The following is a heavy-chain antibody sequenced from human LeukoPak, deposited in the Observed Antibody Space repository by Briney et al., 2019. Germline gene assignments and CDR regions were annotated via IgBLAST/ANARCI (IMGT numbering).Heavy chain of an antibody. V-gene: IGHV4-39*07. J-gene: IGHJ4*02. CDR2: IYYSGST. CDR3: ARTNSYGDTSYFDY. CDR1: GGSISSSSYY. Sequence: SETLSLTCTVSGGSISSSSYYWGWIRQPPGKGLEWIGSIYYSGSTYYNPSLKSRVTISVDTSKNQFSLKLSSVTAADTAVYYCARTNSYGDTSYFDYWGQGTLVTVSS. D-gene: IGHD4-17*01.